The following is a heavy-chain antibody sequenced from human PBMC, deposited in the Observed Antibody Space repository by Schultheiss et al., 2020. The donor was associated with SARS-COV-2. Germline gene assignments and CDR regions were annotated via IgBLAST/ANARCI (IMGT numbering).Heavy chain of an antibody. CDR2: INHSGST. Sequence: SETLSLTCTVSGGSISSYYWNWIRQPPGKGLEWIGEINHSGSTNYNPSLKSRVTISVDTSKNQFSLKLSSVTAADTAVYYCARDFELRYFDLWGRGTLVTVSS. CDR1: GGSISSYY. J-gene: IGHJ2*01. V-gene: IGHV4-59*01. D-gene: IGHD1-1*01. CDR3: ARDFELRYFDL.